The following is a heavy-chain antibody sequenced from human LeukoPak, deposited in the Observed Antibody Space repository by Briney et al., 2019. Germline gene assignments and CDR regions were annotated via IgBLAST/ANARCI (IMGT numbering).Heavy chain of an antibody. Sequence: PGRSLRLSCAASGFTFSSYSMNWVRQAPGKGLEWVSSISSSSSYIYYADSVKGRFTISRDNAKNSLYLQMNSLRAEDTAVYYCAREQVFYYDSRGPGYWGQGTLVTVSS. J-gene: IGHJ4*02. CDR1: GFTFSSYS. D-gene: IGHD3-22*01. CDR2: ISSSSSYI. V-gene: IGHV3-21*01. CDR3: AREQVFYYDSRGPGY.